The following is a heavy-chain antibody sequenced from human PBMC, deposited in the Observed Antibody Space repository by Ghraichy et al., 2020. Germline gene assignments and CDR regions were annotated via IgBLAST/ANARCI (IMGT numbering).Heavy chain of an antibody. V-gene: IGHV3-21*01. D-gene: IGHD6-6*01. J-gene: IGHJ4*02. CDR2: ISSSSSYI. CDR3: ARDTDSSSPFDY. Sequence: GVSLRLSCAASGFTFSSYSMNWVRQAPGKGLEWVSSISSSSSYIYYADSVKGRFTISRDNAKNSLYLQMNSLRAEDTAVYYCARDTDSSSPFDYWGQGTLVTVSS. CDR1: GFTFSSYS.